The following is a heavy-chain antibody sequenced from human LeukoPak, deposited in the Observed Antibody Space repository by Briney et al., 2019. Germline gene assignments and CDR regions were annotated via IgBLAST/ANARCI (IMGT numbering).Heavy chain of an antibody. CDR1: GGSISSYY. Sequence: SETLSLTCTVSGGSISSYYWSWIRQPAGKGLEWIGRIYSSGSTNYNPSLKSRVTISVDTSKNQFSLKLSSVTAADTAVYYCARDALEYSSSLSFDYWGQGTLVTVSS. CDR3: ARDALEYSSSLSFDY. D-gene: IGHD6-6*01. CDR2: IYSSGST. V-gene: IGHV4-4*07. J-gene: IGHJ4*02.